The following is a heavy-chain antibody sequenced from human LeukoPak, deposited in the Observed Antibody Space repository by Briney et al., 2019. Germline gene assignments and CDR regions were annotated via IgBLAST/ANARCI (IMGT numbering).Heavy chain of an antibody. V-gene: IGHV1-18*01. CDR3: ARDGSATYDFWSGSYPEWADYYYFYMDV. J-gene: IGHJ6*03. D-gene: IGHD3-3*01. CDR2: INAYNGNT. Sequence: ASVTVSCKASGYTFTSYGISWVRQAPGQGLEWMGWINAYNGNTNYAQKFQGRVTMTTDTSTSTAYMELRSLRSDDTAVYYCARDGSATYDFWSGSYPEWADYYYFYMDVWGKGTTVTVSS. CDR1: GYTFTSYG.